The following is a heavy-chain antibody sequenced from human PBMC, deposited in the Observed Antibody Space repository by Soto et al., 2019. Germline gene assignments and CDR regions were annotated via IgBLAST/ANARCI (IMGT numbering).Heavy chain of an antibody. V-gene: IGHV5-51*01. CDR3: AISDYVWGSYRLKSLGPLGYGMDV. D-gene: IGHD3-16*02. Sequence: GESLKISCKCSGYSFTSYWIVLVRQMPGKGLEWMGIIYPGDSDTRYSPSFQGQVTISADKSISTAYLQWSSLKASDTAMYYCAISDYVWGSYRLKSLGPLGYGMDVWGQGTTVTVSS. CDR2: IYPGDSDT. J-gene: IGHJ6*02. CDR1: GYSFTSYW.